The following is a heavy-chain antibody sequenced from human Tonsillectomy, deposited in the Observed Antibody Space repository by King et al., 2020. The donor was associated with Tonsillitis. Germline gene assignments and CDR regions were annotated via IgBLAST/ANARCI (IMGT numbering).Heavy chain of an antibody. V-gene: IGHV3-7*01. CDR3: AKHGDWAFDY. Sequence: VQLVESGGGLVQPGGSLRLSCGASGFTFSNSWMGWVRQAPGKGLEWVANIKKDGTSKYYLDSGEGRFTISRDNAENSLYLQMNSLRDEDTAVYYCAKHGDWAFDYWGQGTLVTVSS. CDR1: GFTFSNSW. J-gene: IGHJ4*02. CDR2: IKKDGTSK. D-gene: IGHD4-17*01.